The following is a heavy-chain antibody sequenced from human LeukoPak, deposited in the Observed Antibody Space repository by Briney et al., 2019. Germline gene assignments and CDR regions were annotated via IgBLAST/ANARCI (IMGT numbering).Heavy chain of an antibody. V-gene: IGHV3-21*01. CDR2: ISSSSSYI. CDR1: GFTFSSYS. J-gene: IGHJ4*02. Sequence: GGSLRLSCAASGFTFSSYSMNWVRQAPGKGLEWVSSISSSSSYIYYADSVKGRFTISRDNAKNSLYLQMNSLRAEDTAVYYCARLPRGYDSSSHWGQGTLVTVSS. D-gene: IGHD5-12*01. CDR3: ARLPRGYDSSSH.